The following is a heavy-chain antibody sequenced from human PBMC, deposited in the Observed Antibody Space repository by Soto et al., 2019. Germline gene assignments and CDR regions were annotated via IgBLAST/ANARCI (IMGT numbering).Heavy chain of an antibody. CDR3: ARAYSDAFDI. CDR2: ISSSGSGI. J-gene: IGHJ3*02. CDR1: GFTFSDYY. Sequence: PGGSLRLSCAASGFTFSDYYMTWICQAPGKGLEWVSYISSSGSGIYYADSVKGRFTISRDNAKNSLYLQMSGLRAEDTAVFYCARAYSDAFDIWGQGTMVTVSS. D-gene: IGHD2-15*01. V-gene: IGHV3-11*01.